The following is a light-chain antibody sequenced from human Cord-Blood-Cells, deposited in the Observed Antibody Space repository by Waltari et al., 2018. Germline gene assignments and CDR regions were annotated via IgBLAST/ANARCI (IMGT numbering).Light chain of an antibody. V-gene: IGKV1-39*01. CDR1: QSISRY. CDR3: QQSYSTPFT. CDR2: AAS. Sequence: DIQMTQSPSSLSASVGDRITITCRASQSISRYLNSYQQKPGKAPKLLIYAASSLQSVVPSRFRGSGSGTDFTLTISSLQPEDFATYYCQQSYSTPFTFGPGTKVEIK. J-gene: IGKJ3*01.